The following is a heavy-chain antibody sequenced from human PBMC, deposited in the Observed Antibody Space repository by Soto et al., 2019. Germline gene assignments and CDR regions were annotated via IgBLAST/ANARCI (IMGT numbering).Heavy chain of an antibody. CDR3: ASDRGLGGVAAPPSCYNYWGV. J-gene: IGHJ6*03. Sequence: ASVKVSCKASGYTFTGYYMHWVRQAPGQGLEWMGWINPNSGGTNYAQKFQGWVTMTRDTSISTAYMELSRLRSDDTAVYYCASDRGLGGVAAPPSCYNYWGVWGKGTTVTVAS. D-gene: IGHD2-15*01. V-gene: IGHV1-2*04. CDR2: INPNSGGT. CDR1: GYTFTGYY.